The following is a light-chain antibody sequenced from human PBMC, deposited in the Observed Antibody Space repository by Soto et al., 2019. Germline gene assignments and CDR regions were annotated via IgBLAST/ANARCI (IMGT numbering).Light chain of an antibody. CDR3: QQYHDWPWT. V-gene: IGKV3-11*01. CDR1: QSVSSY. CDR2: DVS. Sequence: VVLTQSPATLSLSPGERATLSCMASQSVSSYLAWYQQKPGQAPRLLIYDVSNRATGIPARFSGSGSGTEFTLTISSLQSEDFAVYYCQQYHDWPWTFGQGTKVDIK. J-gene: IGKJ1*01.